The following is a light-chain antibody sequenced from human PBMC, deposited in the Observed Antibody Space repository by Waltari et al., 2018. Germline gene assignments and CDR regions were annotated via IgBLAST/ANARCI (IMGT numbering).Light chain of an antibody. CDR3: SSYAGSSNV. J-gene: IGLJ2*01. CDR2: EVS. Sequence: QSALPQPPSASGSPGQSVTLSCAGTSSDVGGYKYVSWYQQHPGKAPKLMIYEVSKRPSGVPDRFSGSKSGNTASLTVSGLQAEDEADYYCSSYAGSSNVFGGGTKLTVL. V-gene: IGLV2-8*01. CDR1: SSDVGGYKY.